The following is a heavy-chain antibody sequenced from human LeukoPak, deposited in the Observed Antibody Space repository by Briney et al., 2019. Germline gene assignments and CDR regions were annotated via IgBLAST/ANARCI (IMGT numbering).Heavy chain of an antibody. CDR1: GCTFRSYS. D-gene: IGHD6-13*01. J-gene: IGHJ3*02. CDR2: ISSSSNYI. V-gene: IGHV3-21*01. Sequence: KLGGPLRLSCAAAGCTFRSYSRNWVRPAPGKRLEWVSCISSSSNYIYYADSVKGRFTISRDNAKNSLYLQMNSLRAEDTAVYYCARGGAAGGIDAFDIWGQGTMVTVSS. CDR3: ARGGAAGGIDAFDI.